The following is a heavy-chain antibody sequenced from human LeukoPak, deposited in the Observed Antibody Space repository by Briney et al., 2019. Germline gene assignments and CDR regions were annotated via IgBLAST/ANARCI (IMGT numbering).Heavy chain of an antibody. CDR1: GGSIRSSTYY. D-gene: IGHD3-10*01. CDR3: AGHYGSGSYSDH. J-gene: IGHJ4*02. CDR2: LLYSGTT. Sequence: SETLSLTCSVSGGSIRSSTYYWAWIRLPPGKGLEWIGSLLYSGTTHYNPSLKSRITIDIDTSKNHFSLKLSSVTAADTAVYYCAGHYGSGSYSDHWGQGTLVTVSS. V-gene: IGHV4-39*02.